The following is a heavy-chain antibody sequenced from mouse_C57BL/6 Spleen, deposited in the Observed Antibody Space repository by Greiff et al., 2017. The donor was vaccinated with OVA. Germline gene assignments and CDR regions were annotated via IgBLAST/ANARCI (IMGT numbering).Heavy chain of an antibody. CDR1: GFSLTSYG. CDR2: IWSDGST. CDR3: ARHPQLISYAMDY. Sequence: VQLQESGPGLVAPSQSLSITCTVSGFSLTSYGVHWVRQPPGKGLEWLVVIWSDGSTTYNSAPKSRLSISKDNSKSQVFLKMNSLQTDDTAMYYCARHPQLISYAMDYWGQGTSVTVSS. D-gene: IGHD4-1*02. V-gene: IGHV2-6-1*01. J-gene: IGHJ4*01.